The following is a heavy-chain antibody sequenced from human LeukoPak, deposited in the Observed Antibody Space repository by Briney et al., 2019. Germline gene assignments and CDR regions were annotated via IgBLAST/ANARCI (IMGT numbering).Heavy chain of an antibody. CDR2: IYYSGST. CDR3: ASRVNYYDSSGYYYDY. J-gene: IGHJ4*02. V-gene: IGHV4-34*01. CDR1: GGSFSGYY. D-gene: IGHD3-22*01. Sequence: SETLSLTCAVYGGSFSGYYWSWIRQPPGKGLEWIGTIYYSGSTYYNPSLKSRVTISADTAKNHFSLRLSSVTAADTAVYYCASRVNYYDSSGYYYDYWGQGTLVTVSS.